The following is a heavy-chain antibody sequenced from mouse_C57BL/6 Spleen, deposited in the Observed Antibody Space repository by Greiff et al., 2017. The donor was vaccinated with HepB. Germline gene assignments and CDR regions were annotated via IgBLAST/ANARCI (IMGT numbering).Heavy chain of an antibody. CDR2: IDPETGGT. CDR1: GYTFTDYE. Sequence: QVQLQQSGAELVRPGASVTLSCKASGYTFTDYEMHWVKQTPVHGLEWIGAIDPETGGTAYNQKFKGKAILTADKSSSTAYMELRSLTSEDSAVYYCRRRGSSYFDVWGTGTTVTVSS. D-gene: IGHD1-1*01. V-gene: IGHV1-15*01. CDR3: RRRGSSYFDV. J-gene: IGHJ1*03.